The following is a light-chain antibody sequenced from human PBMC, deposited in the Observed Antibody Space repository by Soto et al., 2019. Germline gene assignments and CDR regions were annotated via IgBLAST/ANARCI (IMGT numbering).Light chain of an antibody. J-gene: IGKJ3*01. V-gene: IGKV1-12*01. CDR1: QDIRGW. Sequence: DIQMTQSPPSLSASVGDRVTIICRACQDIRGWLAWYQKKPGKGPKLLIHGASNLQSGVPSRFSGSGSGTEFTLTINNLQAEDFATYFCQQANKFPRDFGPGTTVEIK. CDR3: QQANKFPRD. CDR2: GAS.